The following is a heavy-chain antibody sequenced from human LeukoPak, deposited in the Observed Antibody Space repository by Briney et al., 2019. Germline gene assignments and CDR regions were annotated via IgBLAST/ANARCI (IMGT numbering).Heavy chain of an antibody. V-gene: IGHV3-23*01. D-gene: IGHD4-23*01. CDR2: ISGSGGST. CDR1: GFTFSSYS. J-gene: IGHJ3*02. Sequence: PGGSLRLSCAASGFTFSSYSMNWVRQAPGKGLEWVSAISGSGGSTYYADSVKGRFTISRDNSKNTLYLQMNSLRAKDTAVYYCAAPSGPTVVAHGGAFDIWGQGTMVTVSS. CDR3: AAPSGPTVVAHGGAFDI.